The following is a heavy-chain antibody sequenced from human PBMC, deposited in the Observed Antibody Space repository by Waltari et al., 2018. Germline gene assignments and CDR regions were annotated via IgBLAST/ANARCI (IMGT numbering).Heavy chain of an antibody. CDR2: SKWNSGTM. D-gene: IGHD2-2*01. Sequence: EVQLVESGGGLVQPGGSLSLPCTGSGFLLNDYPLYWVRQPPGKGLEWVSGSKWNSGTMGYADSVKGRFTISRDNAKNSLYLQMSGLRPEDTAFYYCAKDVSLYQIKPAFDSWGQGVLVTVSS. CDR1: GFLLNDYP. CDR3: AKDVSLYQIKPAFDS. V-gene: IGHV3-9*01. J-gene: IGHJ4*02.